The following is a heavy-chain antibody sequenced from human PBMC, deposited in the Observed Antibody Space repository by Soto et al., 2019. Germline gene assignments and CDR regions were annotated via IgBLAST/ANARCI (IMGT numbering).Heavy chain of an antibody. CDR1: GFTFSSYA. CDR2: ISGSGGST. V-gene: IGHV3-23*01. J-gene: IGHJ2*01. D-gene: IGHD2-15*01. CDR3: AKGYGSGGSCYTRSWYFDL. Sequence: EVQLLESGGGLVQPGGSLRLSCAASGFTFSSYAMSWVRQAPGKGLEWVSAISGSGGSTYYADSVKGRFTISRDNSKNXLXXQMNSLRAEDTAVYYCAKGYGSGGSCYTRSWYFDLWGRGTLVTVSS.